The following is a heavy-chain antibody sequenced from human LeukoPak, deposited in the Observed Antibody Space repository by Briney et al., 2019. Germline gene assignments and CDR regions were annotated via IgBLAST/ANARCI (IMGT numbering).Heavy chain of an antibody. CDR2: ISSSSSYI. Sequence: GGSLRLSCAASGFTFSTYWMSWVRLAPGKGLEWVSSISSSSSYIYYADSVKGRFTISRDNAKNSLYLQMNSLRAEDTAVYYCARGQASDFDYWGQGTLVTVSS. CDR3: ARGQASDFDY. CDR1: GFTFSTYW. V-gene: IGHV3-21*01. J-gene: IGHJ4*02.